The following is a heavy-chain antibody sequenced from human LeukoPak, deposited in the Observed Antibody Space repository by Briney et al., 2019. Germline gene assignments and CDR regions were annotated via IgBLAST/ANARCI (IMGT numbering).Heavy chain of an antibody. Sequence: GGSLRLSCAASGFIFSDYYMNWIRQAPGKGLEWVSYISSSGSTIYYADSVKGRFTISRDNAKNSLYLQMNSLRAEDAAVYYCARVYYYGIDVWGQGTTVTVSS. V-gene: IGHV3-11*01. CDR3: ARVYYYGIDV. CDR1: GFIFSDYY. CDR2: ISSSGSTI. J-gene: IGHJ6*02.